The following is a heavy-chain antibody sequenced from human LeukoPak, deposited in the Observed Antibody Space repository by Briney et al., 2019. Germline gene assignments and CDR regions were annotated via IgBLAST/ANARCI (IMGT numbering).Heavy chain of an antibody. V-gene: IGHV3-30*18. D-gene: IGHD1-26*01. CDR1: GFTFSSYG. CDR2: ISYDGSNK. Sequence: GESLRLSCAASGFTFSSYGMHWVRQAPGKGLEWVAVISYDGSNKYYADSVKGRFTISRDNSKNTLYLQMNSLRAEDTAVYYCAKWVDYYFDYWGQGTLVTVSS. J-gene: IGHJ4*02. CDR3: AKWVDYYFDY.